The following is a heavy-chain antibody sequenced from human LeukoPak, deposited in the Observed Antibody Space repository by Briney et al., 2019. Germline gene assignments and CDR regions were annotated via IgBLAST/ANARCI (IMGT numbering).Heavy chain of an antibody. J-gene: IGHJ5*02. CDR2: ISTGSRTI. Sequence: AGGSLRLSCAASGFTFSDYSMNWVRQAPGKGLEWVSYISTGSRTIYYADSVKGRFTISRDNAKNSLYLRMNSLRAEDTAIYYCARGPPLFDPWGQGTLVTVSS. CDR1: GFTFSDYS. CDR3: ARGPPLFDP. V-gene: IGHV3-48*01.